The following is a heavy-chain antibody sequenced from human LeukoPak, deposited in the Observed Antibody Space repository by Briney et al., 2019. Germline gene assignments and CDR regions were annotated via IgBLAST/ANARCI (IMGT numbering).Heavy chain of an antibody. J-gene: IGHJ4*02. CDR1: GYTFSSYG. CDR3: VRQVDMTKALPDY. CDR2: ISGYNGNT. D-gene: IGHD5-12*01. V-gene: IGHV1-18*01. Sequence: ASVKVSCKASGYTFSSYGITWVRQAPGQGLEWMGWISGYNGNTNYAQKLQGRVTMTTDTSTTTAYMELRSLRSDDTAVYYCVRQVDMTKALPDYWGQGTLVTVSS.